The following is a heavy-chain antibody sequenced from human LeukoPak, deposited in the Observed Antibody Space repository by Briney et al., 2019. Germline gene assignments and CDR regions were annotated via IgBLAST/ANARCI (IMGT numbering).Heavy chain of an antibody. D-gene: IGHD2-2*01. CDR1: GYSFTSYW. CDR2: IYPGDSDT. Sequence: GESLKISCKGSGYSFTSYWIGWVRQMPGKGLEWMGIIYPGDSDTRYSPSFQGQVTISADKSISTAYLQWSSLKASDTAMYYCARGRADIVVVPAATPFDYWGQGTLVTASS. J-gene: IGHJ4*02. V-gene: IGHV5-51*01. CDR3: ARGRADIVVVPAATPFDY.